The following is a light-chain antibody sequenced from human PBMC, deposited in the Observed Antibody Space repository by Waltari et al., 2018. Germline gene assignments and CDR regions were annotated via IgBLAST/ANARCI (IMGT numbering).Light chain of an antibody. CDR1: ESISSF. CDR2: AAS. V-gene: IGKV1-39*01. CDR3: QQIYSGVT. J-gene: IGKJ3*01. Sequence: DIQMTQSPSSVSASVGARVNITCRTSESISSFLTWYQQTPGRAPKLLIYAASALQSDVPSRFSGRGSGTEFTLTISSLQPDDFATYYCQQIYSGVTFGPGTRVDLK.